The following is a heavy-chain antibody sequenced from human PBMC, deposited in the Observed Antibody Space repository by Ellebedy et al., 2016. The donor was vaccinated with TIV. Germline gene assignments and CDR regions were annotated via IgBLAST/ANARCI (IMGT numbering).Heavy chain of an antibody. CDR1: GGTFSSYA. V-gene: IGHV1-69*13. Sequence: SVKVSCXASGGTFSSYAISWVRQAPGQGLEWMGGIIPIFGTANYAQKFQGRVTITADESTSTAYMELSSLRSEDTAVYYCARDPPSSYGPDGMDVWGQGTTVTVSS. CDR2: IIPIFGTA. J-gene: IGHJ6*02. CDR3: ARDPPSSYGPDGMDV. D-gene: IGHD6-6*01.